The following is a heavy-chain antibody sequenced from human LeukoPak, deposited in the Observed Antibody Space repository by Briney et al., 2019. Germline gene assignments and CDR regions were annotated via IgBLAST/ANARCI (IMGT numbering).Heavy chain of an antibody. CDR1: GGSISSSSYY. Sequence: PSETLSLTCTVSGGSISSSSYYWGWIRQPPGKGLEWIESIYYSGSTYYNPSLKSRVTISVDTSKNQFSLKLSSVTAADTALYYCARASPSGSYRLWGQGTLVTVSS. D-gene: IGHD1-26*01. CDR3: ARASPSGSYRL. V-gene: IGHV4-39*07. J-gene: IGHJ4*02. CDR2: IYYSGST.